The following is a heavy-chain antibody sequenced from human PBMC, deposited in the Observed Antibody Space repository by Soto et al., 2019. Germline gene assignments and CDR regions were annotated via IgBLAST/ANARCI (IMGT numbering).Heavy chain of an antibody. CDR1: GYSFTNFG. J-gene: IGHJ6*02. V-gene: IGHV1-18*01. CDR2: INTYNGNT. Sequence: GASVKVSCKASGYSFTNFGISWVRQARGQGLEWMAWINTYNGNTNYAQKVQGRVTLTTDTSTRIAYMEMRSLRSDDTAIYYCARDFRMDVWGQGTTVTVSS. CDR3: ARDFRMDV.